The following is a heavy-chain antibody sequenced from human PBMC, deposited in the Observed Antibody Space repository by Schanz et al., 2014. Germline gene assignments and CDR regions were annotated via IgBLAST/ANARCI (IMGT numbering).Heavy chain of an antibody. J-gene: IGHJ3*02. D-gene: IGHD2-2*01. CDR1: GYTFTSDS. Sequence: QVQLVQSGAEVKKPGASVKVSCKASGYTFTSDSMHWVRQAPGQGLEWMGMINPNTGGTNFAQKCQGWVTVTRDTSISTAYMELSRLKSDDTALYYCARGTMPGTFDIWGRGTMVTVSS. CDR3: ARGTMPGTFDI. CDR2: INPNTGGT. V-gene: IGHV1-2*04.